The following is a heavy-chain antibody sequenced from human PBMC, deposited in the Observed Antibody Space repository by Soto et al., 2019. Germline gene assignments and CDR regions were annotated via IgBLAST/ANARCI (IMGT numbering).Heavy chain of an antibody. V-gene: IGHV4-4*02. CDR1: GASISSTSSGDW. CDR3: AKMVGATLVDY. CDR2: IYHSGST. J-gene: IGHJ4*02. Sequence: QVQLQESGPGLVKPSGTLSLTCIVSGASISSTSSGDWWSWVRQPPGKGLEWIGEIYHSGSTNYNPSLTSRVTMSVDKSKNQFSLRLSSVTAADTAVYYCAKMVGATLVDYWGQGTLVTVSS. D-gene: IGHD1-26*01.